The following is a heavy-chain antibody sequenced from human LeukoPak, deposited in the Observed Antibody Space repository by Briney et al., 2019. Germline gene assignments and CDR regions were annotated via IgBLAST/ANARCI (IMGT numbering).Heavy chain of an antibody. CDR3: ANRYNWNDFQSNAFDI. CDR2: VNPNSGGT. CDR1: GYTLTGYY. V-gene: IGHV1-2*02. Sequence: ASVKVSCKASGYTLTGYYFRWVRQAPGQGLEWMGWVNPNSGGTNYAQKFQGRVTMTRDTSISAAYMELSRLRSDDTAVYYCANRYNWNDFQSNAFDIWGQGTMLTVSS. J-gene: IGHJ3*02. D-gene: IGHD1-20*01.